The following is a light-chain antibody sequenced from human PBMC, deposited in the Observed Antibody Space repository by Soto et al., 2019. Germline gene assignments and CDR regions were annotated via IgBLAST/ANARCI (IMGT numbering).Light chain of an antibody. CDR2: AAS. CDR3: QQYYSYPS. CDR1: QGISSY. V-gene: IGKV1-8*01. Sequence: AIRMTQSPSSFSASTGDRVTITCRASQGISSYLAWYQQKPGKAPKLLIYAASTLQSGVPSRFSGSGSGTDFTLTISCLQSEDFATYYCQQYYSYPSLGGGTKVEIK. J-gene: IGKJ4*01.